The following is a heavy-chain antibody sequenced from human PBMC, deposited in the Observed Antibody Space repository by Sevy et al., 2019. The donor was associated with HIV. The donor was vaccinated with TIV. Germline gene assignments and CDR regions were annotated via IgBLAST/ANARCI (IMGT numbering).Heavy chain of an antibody. CDR3: ARGTHSSGWYYFDY. D-gene: IGHD6-19*01. CDR1: GYTFTSYG. V-gene: IGHV1-18*01. J-gene: IGHJ4*02. CDR2: ISAYNGNT. Sequence: ASVKVSCKASGYTFTSYGISWVRQAPGQGLEWMGWISAYNGNTNYAQKLQGRVTMTTDRSTSTAYMEPRSLRSDDTAVYYCARGTHSSGWYYFDYWGQGTLVTVSS.